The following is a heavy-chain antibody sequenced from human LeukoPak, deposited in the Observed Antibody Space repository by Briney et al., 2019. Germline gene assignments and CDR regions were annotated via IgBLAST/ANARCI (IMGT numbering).Heavy chain of an antibody. V-gene: IGHV4-59*01. D-gene: IGHD3-3*01. CDR1: GGSISSYY. J-gene: IGHJ4*02. CDR2: IYYSGST. CDR3: ARFQSGYPYDY. Sequence: SETLSLTCTVSGGSISSYYWSWLRQPPGKGLERIGYIYYSGSTNYNPSLKSRVTISVDTSKNQFSLKLSSVTAADTAVYYCARFQSGYPYDYWGQGTLVTVSS.